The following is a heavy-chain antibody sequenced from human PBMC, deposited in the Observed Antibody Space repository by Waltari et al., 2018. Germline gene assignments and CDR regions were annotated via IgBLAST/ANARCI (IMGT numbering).Heavy chain of an antibody. CDR3: ARHGDRTDKNFDY. Sequence: QVQLQESGPGLVKPSETLSLTCAVSGYSISSGYYWGWIRQPPGKGLEWIGSIYHSGSTYYNPSLKSRVTISVDTSKNQFSLKLSSVTAADTAVYYCARHGDRTDKNFDYWGQGTLVTVSS. CDR2: IYHSGST. V-gene: IGHV4-38-2*01. CDR1: GYSISSGYY. D-gene: IGHD7-27*01. J-gene: IGHJ4*02.